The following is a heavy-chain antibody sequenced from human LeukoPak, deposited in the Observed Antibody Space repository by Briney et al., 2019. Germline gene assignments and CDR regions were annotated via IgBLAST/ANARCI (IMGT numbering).Heavy chain of an antibody. Sequence: SVKVSCKASGGTFSSYAISWVRQAPGQGLEWMGRIIPILGIANYAQKFQGRVTIIADKSTSTAYMELSSLRSEDTAVYYCARARGRYSYGSKYYFDYWGQGTLVTVSS. D-gene: IGHD5-18*01. V-gene: IGHV1-69*04. J-gene: IGHJ4*02. CDR1: GGTFSSYA. CDR2: IIPILGIA. CDR3: ARARGRYSYGSKYYFDY.